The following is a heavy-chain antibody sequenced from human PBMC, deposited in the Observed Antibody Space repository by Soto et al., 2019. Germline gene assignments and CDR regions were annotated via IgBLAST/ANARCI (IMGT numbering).Heavy chain of an antibody. V-gene: IGHV4-30-4*01. CDR1: GGSISSGDYY. CDR2: IYYSGST. D-gene: IGHD3-10*01. J-gene: IGHJ3*02. CDR3: ARVRGVVTADIFEGDAFGI. Sequence: QVQLQESGPGLVKPSQTLSLTCTVSGGSISSGDYYWSWIRQPPGKGLEWIGYIYYSGSTYYNPCLTIRLTISVDTSKNQYSLKQSSVTAADTTVYYCARVRGVVTADIFEGDAFGILGQGTMVTVS.